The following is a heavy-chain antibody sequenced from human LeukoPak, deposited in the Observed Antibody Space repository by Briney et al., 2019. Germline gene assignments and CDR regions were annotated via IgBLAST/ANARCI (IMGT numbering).Heavy chain of an antibody. J-gene: IGHJ5*02. CDR3: ASRWSYYDFWSGYYEAPTVTYWFDP. CDR1: GGSISSGDYY. Sequence: PSETLSLTCTVSGGSISSGDYYWSWIRQPPGKGLEWIGEINHSGSTNYNPSLKSRVTISVDTSKNQFSLKLSSVTAADTAVYYCASRWSYYDFWSGYYEAPTVTYWFDPWGQGTLVTVSS. CDR2: INHSGST. D-gene: IGHD3-3*01. V-gene: IGHV4-39*07.